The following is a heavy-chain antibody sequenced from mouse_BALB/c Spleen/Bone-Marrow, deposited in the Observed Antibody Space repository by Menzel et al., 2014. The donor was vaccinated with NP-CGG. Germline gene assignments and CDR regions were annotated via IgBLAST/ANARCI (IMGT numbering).Heavy chain of an antibody. CDR3: ATSGTRENYAMDY. CDR1: GYSFTGYT. V-gene: IGHV1-25*01. D-gene: IGHD4-1*01. J-gene: IGHJ4*01. CDR2: INPYNGGT. Sequence: VQLQQSGPELVKPGASMKISCKASGYSFTGYTMNWVKQSHGKNLEWIGLINPYNGGTRYNQKFKGKATLTIDKSSSAEHMERLSLTSEDSAVYYSATSGTRENYAMDYWGQGTSVTVSS.